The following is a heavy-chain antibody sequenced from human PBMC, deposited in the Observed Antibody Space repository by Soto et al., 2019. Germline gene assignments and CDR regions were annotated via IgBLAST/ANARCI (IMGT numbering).Heavy chain of an antibody. D-gene: IGHD3-3*01. CDR1: GFTFRSYW. J-gene: IGHJ4*02. Sequence: QTGGSLRLSCATSGFTFRSYWMTWVRQAPGKGPEWVANIKPDGSEKQYVDSVKGRFTVSRDNAKKSLDLQMNSLRVEDTAVYYCARAEDYDSWSGPPKYFDNWGQGTQVTVSS. CDR3: ARAEDYDSWSGPPKYFDN. CDR2: IKPDGSEK. V-gene: IGHV3-7*03.